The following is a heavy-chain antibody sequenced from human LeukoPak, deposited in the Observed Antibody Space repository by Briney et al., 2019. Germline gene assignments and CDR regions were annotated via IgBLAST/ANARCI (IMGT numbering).Heavy chain of an antibody. Sequence: ASVKVSCKASGYTFTSYGISWVRQAPGQGLEWMGWISAYNGNTNYAQKLQGRVTMTTDTSTSTAYMELRSLRSDDTAVYYCARVAESITIFGVVIRSNWFDPWAREPWSPSPQ. D-gene: IGHD3-3*01. J-gene: IGHJ5*02. CDR3: ARVAESITIFGVVIRSNWFDP. CDR1: GYTFTSYG. CDR2: ISAYNGNT. V-gene: IGHV1-18*01.